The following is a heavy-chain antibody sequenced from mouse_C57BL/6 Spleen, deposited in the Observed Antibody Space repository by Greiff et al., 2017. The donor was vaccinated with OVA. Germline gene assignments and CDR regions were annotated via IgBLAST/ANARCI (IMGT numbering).Heavy chain of an antibody. CDR3: TRQPVGYYLDY. D-gene: IGHD2-2*01. J-gene: IGHJ2*01. V-gene: IGHV5-9*01. CDR1: GFTFSSYT. Sequence: EVKLMESGGGLVKPGGSLKLSCAASGFTFSSYTMSWVRQTPEKSLEWVATISGGGGNTYYPDSVKGRFTISRDNAKNTLYLQMSSLRSEDTALYYCTRQPVGYYLDYWGQGTTLTVSS. CDR2: ISGGGGNT.